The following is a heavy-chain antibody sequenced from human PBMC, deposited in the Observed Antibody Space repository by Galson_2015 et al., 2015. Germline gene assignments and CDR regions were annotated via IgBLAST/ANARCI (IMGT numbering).Heavy chain of an antibody. CDR3: ARLLGPIAVHAFDI. D-gene: IGHD6-19*01. J-gene: IGHJ3*02. CDR1: GSTFISYW. CDR2: IYPGDSDT. Sequence: QSGAEVKEPGESLKMSCRGSGSTFISYWIGWVRQMPGKGLEWMGIIYPGDSDTRYSPSFQGQVTISADKSISTAYLQWSSLKASDTAMYYCARLLGPIAVHAFDIWGQGTMVTVSS. V-gene: IGHV5-51*03.